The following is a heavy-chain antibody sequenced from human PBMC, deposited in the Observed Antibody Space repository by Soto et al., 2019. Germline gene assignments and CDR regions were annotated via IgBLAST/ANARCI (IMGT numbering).Heavy chain of an antibody. D-gene: IGHD1-1*01. CDR3: ARGRDEYKLGNV. J-gene: IGHJ6*02. Sequence: WTWIRQSPGKGLEWIGEIHPSGSTYCNPSLRSRVTISVDTSKNQFSLKLTSLTAADTAIYYCARGRDEYKLGNVWGHGTTVTVSS. CDR2: IHPSGST. V-gene: IGHV4-34*01.